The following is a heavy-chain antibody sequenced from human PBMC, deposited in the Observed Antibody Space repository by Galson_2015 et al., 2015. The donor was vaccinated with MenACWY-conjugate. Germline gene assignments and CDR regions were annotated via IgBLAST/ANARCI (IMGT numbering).Heavy chain of an antibody. J-gene: IGHJ1*01. D-gene: IGHD6-6*01. V-gene: IGHV3-7*03. Sequence: SLRLSCAASGFPFFTYWMSWVRQAPGKGLEWVANIKYDGSERHYVDSVNGRFTVSRDNVNHSLSLEMNSLTAEDTAVYFCARETFLTSRRRYFHHWGQGTLVTVSS. CDR2: IKYDGSER. CDR1: GFPFFTYW. CDR3: ARETFLTSRRRYFHH.